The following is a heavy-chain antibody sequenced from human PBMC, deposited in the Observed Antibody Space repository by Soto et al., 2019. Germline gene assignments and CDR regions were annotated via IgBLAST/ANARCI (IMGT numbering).Heavy chain of an antibody. CDR2: IKQDGSEK. CDR1: GFTFSSYW. V-gene: IGHV3-7*01. D-gene: IGHD3-3*01. CDR3: ARERYDFWSGYWHSDFDY. Sequence: GGSLRLSCAASGFTFSSYWMSWVRQAPGKGLEWVANIKQDGSEKYYVDSVKGRFTISRDNAKNSLYLQMNSLRAEDTAVYYCARERYDFWSGYWHSDFDYWGQGTLVTVSS. J-gene: IGHJ4*02.